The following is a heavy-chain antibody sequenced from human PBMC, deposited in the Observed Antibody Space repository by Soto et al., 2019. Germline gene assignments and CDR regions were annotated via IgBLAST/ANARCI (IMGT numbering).Heavy chain of an antibody. D-gene: IGHD2-2*02. Sequence: AASVKVSCKASGYTFTSNGISWVRQAPGQGLEWLGWINTYNGNTNYAQKFPGRVSMTTDTSVSTAYMELMSLTSDDTAVYYCARVSKVCSSTSCYTVAAFDVWGQGTLVTVSS. CDR1: GYTFTSNG. CDR2: INTYNGNT. J-gene: IGHJ3*01. CDR3: ARVSKVCSSTSCYTVAAFDV. V-gene: IGHV1-18*04.